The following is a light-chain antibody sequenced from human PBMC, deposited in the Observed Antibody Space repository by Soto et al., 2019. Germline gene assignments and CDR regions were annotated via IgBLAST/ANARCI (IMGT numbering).Light chain of an antibody. Sequence: DIQMTQSPSTLSASVGDRVTITCRASQSISSWLAWYQQKRGKAPKLLIYDASSLESGVPSRFSGSGSGTEFTLTISSLQPDDFATYYCQQQGTFGQGTKVEIK. CDR3: QQQGT. V-gene: IGKV1-5*01. J-gene: IGKJ1*01. CDR1: QSISSW. CDR2: DAS.